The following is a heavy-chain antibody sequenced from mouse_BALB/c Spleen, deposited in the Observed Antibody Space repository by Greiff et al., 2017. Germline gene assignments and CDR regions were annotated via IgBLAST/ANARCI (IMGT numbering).Heavy chain of an antibody. CDR1: GYTFTSYW. V-gene: IGHV1S81*02. CDR3: ASEPFAY. J-gene: IGHJ3*01. Sequence: QVQLQQPGAELVKPGASVKLSCKASGYTFTSYWMHWVKQRPGQGLEWIGEINPSNGRTNYNEKFKSKATLTVDKSSSTAYMQLSSLTSEDSAVYYCASEPFAYWGQGTLVTVSA. CDR2: INPSNGRT.